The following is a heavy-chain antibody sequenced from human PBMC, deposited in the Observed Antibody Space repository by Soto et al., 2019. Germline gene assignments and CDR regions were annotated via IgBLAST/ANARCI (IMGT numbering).Heavy chain of an antibody. V-gene: IGHV4-30-4*01. CDR1: GGSISSGDYY. D-gene: IGHD4-17*01. CDR2: IYYSGST. Sequence: PSETLSLTCTVSGGSISSGDYYWSWIRQPPGKGLEWIGYIYYSGSTYYNPSLKSRVTISVDTSKNQFSLKLSSVTAADTAVYYCARVAGIDYGDYVVLVGFDYWGQGTLVTVSS. CDR3: ARVAGIDYGDYVVLVGFDY. J-gene: IGHJ4*02.